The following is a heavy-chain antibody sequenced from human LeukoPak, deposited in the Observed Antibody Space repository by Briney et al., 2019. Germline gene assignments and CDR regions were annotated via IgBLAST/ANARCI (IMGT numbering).Heavy chain of an antibody. CDR1: GFTFSNYG. V-gene: IGHV3-30*18. CDR2: ISYDASYK. D-gene: IGHD4-23*01. J-gene: IGHJ4*02. Sequence: GGSLRLSCAASGFTFSNYGMHWVRQAPGKGLEWVAVISYDASYKNYADSVKGRFTISRDNSKNTLYLQMNSLRAEDTAVYYCAKANTTVITTDYWGQGTLVTVSS. CDR3: AKANTTVITTDY.